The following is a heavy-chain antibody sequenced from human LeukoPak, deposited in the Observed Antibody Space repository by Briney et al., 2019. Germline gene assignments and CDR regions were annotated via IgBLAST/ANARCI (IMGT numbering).Heavy chain of an antibody. CDR1: GFTFSSYS. J-gene: IGHJ3*02. V-gene: IGHV3-48*02. CDR3: ARGGGRSYSDAFDI. D-gene: IGHD1-26*01. Sequence: GGSLRLSCAASGFTFSSYSMNWVRQAPGKGLEWVSFISSTSTAIYYADSVKGRFTISRDIARKSLYLQMNSLRDEDTAVYYCARGGGRSYSDAFDIWGQGTVVTVSS. CDR2: ISSTSTAI.